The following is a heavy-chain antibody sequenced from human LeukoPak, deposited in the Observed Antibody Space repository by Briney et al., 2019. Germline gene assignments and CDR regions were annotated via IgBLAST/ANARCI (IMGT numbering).Heavy chain of an antibody. CDR1: GFAFSNYW. CDR3: GSTNSFSY. J-gene: IGHJ4*02. CDR2: IKQDESET. D-gene: IGHD2-15*01. V-gene: IGHV3-7*01. Sequence: GGSLRLSCAASGFAFSNYWMNWARQAPGKGLEWVANIKQDESETNYVDSVKGRFTISRDNAKNSLYLQMNSLRAEDTALYCCGSTNSFSYWGRGTLVTVSS.